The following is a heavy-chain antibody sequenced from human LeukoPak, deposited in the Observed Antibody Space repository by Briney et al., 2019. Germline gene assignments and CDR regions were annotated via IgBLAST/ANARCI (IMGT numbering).Heavy chain of an antibody. CDR1: GGSISSSSYY. V-gene: IGHV4-61*02. Sequence: SETLSLTCTVSGGSISSSSYYWSWIRQPAGKGLEWIGRIYTSGSTNYNPSLKSRVTISVDTSKNQFSLKLSSVTAADTAVYYCAREGGRRGGYSVDYWGQGTLVTVSS. CDR2: IYTSGST. CDR3: AREGGRRGGYSVDY. D-gene: IGHD5-12*01. J-gene: IGHJ4*02.